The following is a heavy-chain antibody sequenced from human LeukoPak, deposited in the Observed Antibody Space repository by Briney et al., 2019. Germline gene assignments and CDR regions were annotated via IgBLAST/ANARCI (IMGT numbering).Heavy chain of an antibody. Sequence: SETLSLTCAVYDGSFSGYYWSWIRQPPGKGLEWIGEINHSGSTNYNPSLKSRVTISVDTSKNQFSLKLNSVTAADTAMYYCARYSGYYLSYFDYWGQGTRVTVSS. CDR1: DGSFSGYY. CDR2: INHSGST. J-gene: IGHJ4*02. CDR3: ARYSGYYLSYFDY. D-gene: IGHD3-22*01. V-gene: IGHV4-34*01.